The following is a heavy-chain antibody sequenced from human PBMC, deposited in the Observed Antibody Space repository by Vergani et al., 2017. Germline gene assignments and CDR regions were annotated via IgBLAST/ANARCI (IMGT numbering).Heavy chain of an antibody. Sequence: QVQLVQSGAEVKKPGASVKVSCKASGYTFTGYYMHWVRQAPGQGLEWMGWINPNSGGTNYAQKFQGRVTMTRDTSISTAYMELSRLRSDDTAVYYCAIDASRTISGVVHPTMPYDYWGQGTLVTVSS. CDR1: GYTFTGYY. D-gene: IGHD3-3*01. CDR3: AIDASRTISGVVHPTMPYDY. J-gene: IGHJ4*02. CDR2: INPNSGGT. V-gene: IGHV1-2*02.